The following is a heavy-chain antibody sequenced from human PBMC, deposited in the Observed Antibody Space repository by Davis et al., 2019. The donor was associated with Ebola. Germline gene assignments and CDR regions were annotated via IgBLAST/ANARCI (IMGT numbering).Heavy chain of an antibody. V-gene: IGHV4-30-4*02. CDR2: IYYSGST. CDR1: GGSISRGDYY. CDR3: AREPNGYYSPFDY. Sequence: SETLSLTCTVSGGSISRGDYYWSSSRQPPGEGPAWIGYIYYSGSTNYNPSLKSRVTISVYTSKNQFSLKLSSVTAAEPAVYYFAREPNGYYSPFDYWGQGTLVTVSS. D-gene: IGHD4-17*01. J-gene: IGHJ4*02.